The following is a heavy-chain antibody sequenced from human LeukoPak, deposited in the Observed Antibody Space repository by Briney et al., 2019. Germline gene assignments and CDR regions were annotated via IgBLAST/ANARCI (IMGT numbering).Heavy chain of an antibody. Sequence: ASVKVSCKVSGYTLTELSMHWVRQAPGKGLEWMGGFDPEDGETIYAQKFQGRVTKTEDASTDTAYMELSSLRSEDTAVYYCATSLYYYDSSGYYGYWGQGTLVTVSS. V-gene: IGHV1-24*01. J-gene: IGHJ4*02. CDR1: GYTLTELS. D-gene: IGHD3-22*01. CDR3: ATSLYYYDSSGYYGY. CDR2: FDPEDGET.